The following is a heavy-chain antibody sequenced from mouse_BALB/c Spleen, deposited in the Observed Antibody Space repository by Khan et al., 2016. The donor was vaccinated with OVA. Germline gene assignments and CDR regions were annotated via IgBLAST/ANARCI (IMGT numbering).Heavy chain of an antibody. CDR3: ARKDGSDFDY. Sequence: EVQLQQSGSELVKPGASVKISCKASGYSFTGYFMNWVMQSHGKSLEWIGRINPHIGDTLYNQKFKGKATLTVDESSRTAHMELRSLASEDSAVYYCARKDGSDFDYWGQGTTLTVSS. CDR1: GYSFTGYF. D-gene: IGHD1-1*01. CDR2: INPHIGDT. V-gene: IGHV1-20*02. J-gene: IGHJ2*01.